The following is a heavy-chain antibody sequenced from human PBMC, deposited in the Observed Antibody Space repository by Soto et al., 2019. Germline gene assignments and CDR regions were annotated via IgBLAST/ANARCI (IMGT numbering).Heavy chain of an antibody. CDR3: ARYCSSTSCYGGAFDY. J-gene: IGHJ4*02. D-gene: IGHD2-2*01. CDR2: INHSGST. Sequence: QVXXXQWGXXXLKPSETLSXXXXXYGGSXXTYXWSWIRQPPGKGLEWIGEINHSGSTNYNPSLKSRVTISVDTSKNQFSLKLSSVTAADTAVYYCARYCSSTSCYGGAFDYWGQGTPVTVSS. CDR1: GGSXXTYX. V-gene: IGHV4-34*01.